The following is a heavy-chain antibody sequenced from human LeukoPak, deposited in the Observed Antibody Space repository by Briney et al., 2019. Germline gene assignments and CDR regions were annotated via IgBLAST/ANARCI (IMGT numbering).Heavy chain of an antibody. Sequence: PGGSLRRSCAASGFTFSSYAMSWVRQAPGKGLEWVSAISGSGGSTYYADSVKGRFTISRDNSKNTLYLQMNSLRAEDTAVYYCAHISSSWPDYWGQGPLVTVSS. CDR1: GFTFSSYA. J-gene: IGHJ4*02. CDR3: AHISSSWPDY. V-gene: IGHV3-23*01. D-gene: IGHD6-13*01. CDR2: ISGSGGST.